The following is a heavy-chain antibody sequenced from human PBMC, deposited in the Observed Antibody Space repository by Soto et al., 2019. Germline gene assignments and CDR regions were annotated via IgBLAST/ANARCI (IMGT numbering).Heavy chain of an antibody. J-gene: IGHJ4*02. CDR2: ISSSSSYI. Sequence: GGSLRLSCAASGFTFSSYSMNWVRQAPGKGLEWVSSISSSSSYIYYADSVKGRFTISRDNAKNSVYLQMNSLKTEDTAVYYCVRTTYFSDSSGYTRCFDYWGQGTLVTVSS. V-gene: IGHV3-21*04. D-gene: IGHD3-22*01. CDR3: VRTTYFSDSSGYTRCFDY. CDR1: GFTFSSYS.